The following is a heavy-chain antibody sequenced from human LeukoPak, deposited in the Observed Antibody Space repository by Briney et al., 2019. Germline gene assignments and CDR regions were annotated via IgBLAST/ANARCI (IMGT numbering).Heavy chain of an antibody. CDR2: IYHSGST. V-gene: IGHV4-4*02. J-gene: IGHJ5*02. D-gene: IGHD3-10*01. Sequence: SETLSLTCAVSGGSISSSNWWSWVRQPPGKGLEWIGEIYHSGSTNYNPSLKSRVTISVDTSKNQFSLKLSAVTAADTAVYYCARGRGWFGQNWFDPWGQGTLVTVSS. CDR3: ARGRGWFGQNWFDP. CDR1: GGSISSSNW.